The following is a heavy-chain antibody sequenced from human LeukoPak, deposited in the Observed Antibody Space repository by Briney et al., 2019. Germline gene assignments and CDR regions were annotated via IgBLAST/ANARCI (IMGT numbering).Heavy chain of an antibody. CDR3: AKNQFNGVVYSRGSDS. J-gene: IGHJ4*02. CDR2: NGSSGGST. V-gene: IGHV3-23*01. D-gene: IGHD6-13*01. Sequence: GGSLRLFCRACGFTLSSCPVRWVREAAGEGVEGVSANGSSGGSTYYADSGTGRFTITRANSKNTLYLQMNILRAEDTAVYYCAKNQFNGVVYSRGSDSWGQGTLVTVSS. CDR1: GFTLSSCP.